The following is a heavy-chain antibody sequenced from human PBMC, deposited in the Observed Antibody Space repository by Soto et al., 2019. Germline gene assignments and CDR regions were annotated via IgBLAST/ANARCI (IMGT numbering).Heavy chain of an antibody. CDR3: AKRRYSDSSGDCYDY. D-gene: IGHD3-22*01. CDR2: IGGSGRTT. Sequence: EVQLLESGGGLVQPGGSLSLSCAASAFTFNNYAMSWVRQAPGKGLEWVSGIGGSGRTTYYADSVKGRFTISRDNSNNTLFLQMNSLEAEDTAVYYCAKRRYSDSSGDCYDYWGQGTLVTVSS. V-gene: IGHV3-23*01. CDR1: AFTFNNYA. J-gene: IGHJ4*02.